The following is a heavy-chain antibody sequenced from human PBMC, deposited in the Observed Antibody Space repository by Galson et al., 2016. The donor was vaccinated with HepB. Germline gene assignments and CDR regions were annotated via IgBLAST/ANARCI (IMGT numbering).Heavy chain of an antibody. CDR3: AREIVVEGGFEP. CDR2: MYYSGVT. Sequence: ETLSLTCTVSGSSVSSDNHYCTWIRQPPGKGLEWIGHMYYSGVTVYNPSLKSRVTISIDASKNQFSLKLRSVTAADTAIYYCAREIVVEGGFEPWGQGTLVTVSS. CDR1: GSSVSSDNHY. V-gene: IGHV4-61*01. D-gene: IGHD2-15*01. J-gene: IGHJ5*02.